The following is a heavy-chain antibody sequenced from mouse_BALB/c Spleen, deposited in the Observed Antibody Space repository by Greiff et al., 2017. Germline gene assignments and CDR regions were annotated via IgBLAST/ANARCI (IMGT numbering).Heavy chain of an antibody. Sequence: VQGVESGPGLVAPSQSLSITCTVSGFSLTDYGVSWIRQPPGKGLEWLGVIWGGGSTYYNSALKSRLSISKDNSKSQVFLKMNSLQTDDTAMYYCANLGLPYYAMDYWGQGTSVTVSS. V-gene: IGHV2-6-5*01. CDR1: GFSLTDYG. D-gene: IGHD2-10*01. CDR2: IWGGGST. CDR3: ANLGLPYYAMDY. J-gene: IGHJ4*01.